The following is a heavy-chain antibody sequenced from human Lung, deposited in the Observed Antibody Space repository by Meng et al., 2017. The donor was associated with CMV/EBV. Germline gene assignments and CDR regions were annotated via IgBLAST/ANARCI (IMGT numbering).Heavy chain of an antibody. CDR1: GYTFTNYN. V-gene: IGHV1-8*01. CDR3: ARGLRRPSSAIDFDY. Sequence: QVLLVQSRAEVKKPGASVKVSCKASGYTFTNYNINWVRQATGQGLEWMGWMNPNTDNTGYGQKFQGRITMTRNTAISTAYMELSSLTSEDTAVYFCARGLRRPSSAIDFDYWGQGTLVTVSS. CDR2: MNPNTDNT. J-gene: IGHJ4*02. D-gene: IGHD2-2*01.